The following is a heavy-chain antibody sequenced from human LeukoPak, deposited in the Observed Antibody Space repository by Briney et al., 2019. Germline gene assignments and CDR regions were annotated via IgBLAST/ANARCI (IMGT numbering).Heavy chain of an antibody. CDR2: IYYSGSS. CDR3: ARGRYYFDY. J-gene: IGHJ4*02. V-gene: IGHV4-59*01. CDR1: GGSISSYY. Sequence: PETLSLTCTVSGGSISSYYWSWIRQPPGKGLEWIGYIYYSGSSNYNPSLKSRVTISEDTSKSQFSLKLSSVTAADTAVYYCARGRYYFDYWGQGTLVTVSS.